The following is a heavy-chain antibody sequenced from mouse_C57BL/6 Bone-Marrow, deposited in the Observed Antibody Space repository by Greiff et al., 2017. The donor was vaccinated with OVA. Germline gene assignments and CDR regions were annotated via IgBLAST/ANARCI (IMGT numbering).Heavy chain of an antibody. Sequence: VQLQQSGPELVKPGDSVKISCKASGYSFTGYFMNWVMQSHGKSLEWIGSINPYNGDTFYNQKFKGKATLTVDKSSSTAHMELRSLTSGDSAVYYCASPYVPWFAYWGQGPLVTVSA. CDR3: ASPYVPWFAY. D-gene: IGHD2-10*02. J-gene: IGHJ3*01. CDR2: INPYNGDT. V-gene: IGHV1-20*01. CDR1: GYSFTGYF.